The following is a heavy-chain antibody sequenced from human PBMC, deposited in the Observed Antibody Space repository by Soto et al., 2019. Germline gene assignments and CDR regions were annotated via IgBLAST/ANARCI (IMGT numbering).Heavy chain of an antibody. CDR2: INMDGSST. CDR1: GFTFSGDW. Sequence: EVQLVESGGGLVQHGGSLRLSCAASGFTFSGDWMHWVRQAAGKGLVWVSRINMDGSSTNYADSVKGRFTISRDNAKNTLYLQMNSLRVDDTALYYCARGPRGLYHHDYWGQGALVTVSS. J-gene: IGHJ4*02. CDR3: ARGPRGLYHHDY. D-gene: IGHD2-2*01. V-gene: IGHV3-74*01.